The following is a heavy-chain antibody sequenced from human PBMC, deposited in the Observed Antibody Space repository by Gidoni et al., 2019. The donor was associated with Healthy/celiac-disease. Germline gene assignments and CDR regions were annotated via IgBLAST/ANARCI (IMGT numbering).Heavy chain of an antibody. Sequence: QVQLVQSGAEVTTPVSSVKVSCKASGGTFSSYPISWVRQAPGQGLEWMGGIIPIFGTANYAQKFQGRVTSTADKSTSTAYMELSSLRSEDTAVYYCARHPPPYGYYGYYYYGMDVWGQGTTVTVSS. V-gene: IGHV1-69*06. CDR1: GGTFSSYP. CDR2: IIPIFGTA. CDR3: ARHPPPYGYYGYYYYGMDV. J-gene: IGHJ6*02. D-gene: IGHD4-17*01.